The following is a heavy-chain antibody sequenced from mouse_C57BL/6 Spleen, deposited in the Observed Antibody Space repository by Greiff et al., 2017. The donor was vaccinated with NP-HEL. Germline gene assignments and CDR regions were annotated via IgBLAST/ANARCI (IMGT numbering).Heavy chain of an antibody. Sequence: QVQLKESGPGLVAPSQSLSITCTVSGFSLTSYAISWVRQPPGKGLEWLGVIGTGGGTNYNSALKSRLSISKDNSKSQVFLKMNSLQTDDTARYYCARKGYDYEGIHYAMDYWGQGTSVTVSS. CDR1: GFSLTSYA. J-gene: IGHJ4*01. D-gene: IGHD2-4*01. V-gene: IGHV2-9-1*01. CDR2: IGTGGGT. CDR3: ARKGYDYEGIHYAMDY.